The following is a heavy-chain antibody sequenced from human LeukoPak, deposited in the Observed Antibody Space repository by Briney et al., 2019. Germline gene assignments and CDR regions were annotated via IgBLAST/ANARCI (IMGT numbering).Heavy chain of an antibody. CDR1: GGSISSSSYY. Sequence: SETLSLTCTVSGGSISSSSYYWGWIRQPPGKGLEWIGSIYYSGSTYYNPSLKSRVTISVDTSKNQFSLRLSSVTAADTAVYYCARQGSTIIGIVISRPPRGWFDPWGQGTLVTVSS. CDR2: IYYSGST. V-gene: IGHV4-39*01. J-gene: IGHJ5*02. CDR3: ARQGSTIIGIVISRPPRGWFDP. D-gene: IGHD3-3*01.